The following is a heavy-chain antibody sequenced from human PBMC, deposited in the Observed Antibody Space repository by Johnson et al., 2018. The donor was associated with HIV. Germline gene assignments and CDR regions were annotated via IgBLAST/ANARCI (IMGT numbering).Heavy chain of an antibody. CDR1: GFTFSDHY. CDR2: ISSSGSTI. CDR3: AREGGSWYGDAFDI. J-gene: IGHJ3*02. D-gene: IGHD6-13*01. V-gene: IGHV3-11*04. Sequence: QVQLVESGGGVVQPGGSLILSCAASGFTFSDHYMSWIRQAPGTGLEWVSYISSSGSTIYYADSVKGRFTISRDNSKNTLYLQMNNLRSEDTAVYYCAREGGSWYGDAFDIWGQGTMVNVSS.